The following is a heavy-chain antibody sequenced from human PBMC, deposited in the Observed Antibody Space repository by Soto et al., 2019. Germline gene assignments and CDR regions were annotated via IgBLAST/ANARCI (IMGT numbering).Heavy chain of an antibody. D-gene: IGHD2-2*01. CDR1: GFTFSSYG. CDR3: ARDSSYAFDY. CDR2: ISSSSSAI. V-gene: IGHV3-48*02. J-gene: IGHJ4*02. Sequence: GGSLRLSCAASGFTFSSYGMNWVRQAPGKGLEWVSYISSSSSAIYYADSVKGRFTISRDNAKNSLYLQMNSLRYEDTAVYYCARDSSYAFDYWGQGTQVTVSS.